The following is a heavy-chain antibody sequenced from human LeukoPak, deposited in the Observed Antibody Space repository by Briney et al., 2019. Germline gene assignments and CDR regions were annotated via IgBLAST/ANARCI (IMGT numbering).Heavy chain of an antibody. V-gene: IGHV3-30*02. CDR1: GFTFSNYG. CDR3: AKGATSCSSTSCPDTFDI. CDR2: IWYGESNK. J-gene: IGHJ3*02. D-gene: IGHD2-2*01. Sequence: GGSLRLSCAASGFTFSNYGMNWVRQAPGKGLEWVAVIWYGESNKYYADSVKGRFTISRDNSKNTLYLQMNSLRVEDTAVYYCAKGATSCSSTSCPDTFDIWGQGTMVTVSS.